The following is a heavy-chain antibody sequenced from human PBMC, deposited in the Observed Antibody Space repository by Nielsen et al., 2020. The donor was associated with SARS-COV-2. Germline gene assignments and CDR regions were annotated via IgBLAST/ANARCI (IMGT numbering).Heavy chain of an antibody. J-gene: IGHJ5*02. D-gene: IGHD3-10*01. Sequence: LETLSLTCAVYGGSFSGYYWSWIRQPPGKGLEWIGEINHSGSTNYNPSLKSRVTISVDTSKNQFSLKLSSVTAADTAVYYCARVGRRFGESPWGQGTLVTVS. CDR3: ARVGRRFGESP. V-gene: IGHV4-34*01. CDR2: INHSGST. CDR1: GGSFSGYY.